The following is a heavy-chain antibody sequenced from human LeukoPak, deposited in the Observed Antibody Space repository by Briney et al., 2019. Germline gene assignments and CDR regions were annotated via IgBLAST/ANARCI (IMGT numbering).Heavy chain of an antibody. CDR1: GGTLSSYA. CDR2: IIPIFGTA. CDR3: AITYYYDSSGYYYSS. V-gene: IGHV1-69*05. Sequence: SVKVSCKASGGTLSSYAISWVRQAPGQGLEWMGRIIPIFGTANYAQKFQGRVTITTDESTSTAYMELSSLRSEDTAVYYCAITYYYDSSGYYYSSWGQGTLVTVSS. J-gene: IGHJ4*02. D-gene: IGHD3-22*01.